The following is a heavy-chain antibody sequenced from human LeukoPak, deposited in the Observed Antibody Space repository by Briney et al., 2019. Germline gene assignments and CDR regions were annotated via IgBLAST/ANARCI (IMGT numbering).Heavy chain of an antibody. CDR2: ISSSSTI. CDR1: GFTFSSYS. Sequence: PGGSLRLSCAASGFTFSSYSMNWVRQAPGKGLEWVSYISSSSTIYYADSVKGRFTISRDNAKNSLYLQMNSLRAEDTAVYYCARDSGYDVAFDIWGQGTMVTVSS. D-gene: IGHD5-12*01. J-gene: IGHJ3*02. CDR3: ARDSGYDVAFDI. V-gene: IGHV3-48*01.